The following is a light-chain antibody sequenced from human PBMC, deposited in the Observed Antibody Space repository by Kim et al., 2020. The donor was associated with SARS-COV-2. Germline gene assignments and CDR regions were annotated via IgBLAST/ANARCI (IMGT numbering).Light chain of an antibody. J-gene: IGLJ2*01. V-gene: IGLV3-19*01. CDR1: SLRSYY. CDR3: NSRDSSGNPHVV. CDR2: GKN. Sequence: LGQTVRITCQGDSLRSYYASWYQQKPGQAPVLVIYGKNNRPSGIPDRFSGSSSGNTASLTITGAQAEDEADYYCNSRDSSGNPHVVFGGGTLLTVL.